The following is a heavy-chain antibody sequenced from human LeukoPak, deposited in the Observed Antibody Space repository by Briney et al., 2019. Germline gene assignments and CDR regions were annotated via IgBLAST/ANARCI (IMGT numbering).Heavy chain of an antibody. J-gene: IGHJ4*02. CDR1: GFTFSSYA. V-gene: IGHV3-23*01. Sequence: RGSLRLSCAASGFTFSSYAMSWVRHAPGKGLEWVSAISGSGGSTYYADSVKGRFTISRDNSKNTLYLQMNSLRAEDTAVYYCAKQVLTGGLIDYWGQGTLVTVSS. CDR3: AKQVLTGGLIDY. D-gene: IGHD3-9*01. CDR2: ISGSGGST.